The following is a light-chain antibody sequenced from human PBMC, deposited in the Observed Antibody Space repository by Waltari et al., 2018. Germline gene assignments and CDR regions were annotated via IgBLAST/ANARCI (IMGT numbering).Light chain of an antibody. V-gene: IGLV4-69*01. Sequence: QLVLTQSPSASASLGASVKLTCTLSSGHSSNVIAWLQQHPEKGPRYLMKVNSDGSHSKGDEIPVRFSGSSSGAERYLTISNLQSEDEADYYCQTGGHGTWVFGGGTKLTVL. CDR2: VNSDGSH. J-gene: IGLJ3*02. CDR3: QTGGHGTWV. CDR1: SGHSSNV.